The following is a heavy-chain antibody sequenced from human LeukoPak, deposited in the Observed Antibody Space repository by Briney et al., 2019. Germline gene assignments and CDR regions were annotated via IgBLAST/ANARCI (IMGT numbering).Heavy chain of an antibody. J-gene: IGHJ4*02. CDR1: GFTFNTYA. Sequence: GSLRLSCAASGFTFNTYAMHWVRQAPGKGLEWVAVMTNDGSDVYYADSVRGRFTISRENSKNTLYLQMNSLRAEDTAVYHCARDQSPKWGSGERYFDYWGLGTLVTVSS. D-gene: IGHD7-27*01. CDR2: MTNDGSDV. V-gene: IGHV3-33*01. CDR3: ARDQSPKWGSGERYFDY.